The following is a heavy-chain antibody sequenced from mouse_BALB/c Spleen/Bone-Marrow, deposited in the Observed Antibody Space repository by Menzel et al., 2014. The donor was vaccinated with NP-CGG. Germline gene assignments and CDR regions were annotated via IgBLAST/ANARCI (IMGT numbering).Heavy chain of an antibody. J-gene: IGHJ1*01. V-gene: IGHV1-77*01. D-gene: IGHD2-4*01. CDR1: GYTFTDYV. CDR3: ARYHDYDWYFDV. Sequence: VQLVESGPELVKPGASVKMSCKASGYTFTDYVISWVKQRTGQGLEWIGEIYPGSGSTYYNEKFKGKATLTADKSSNTAYMQLSSLTSEDSAVYFCARYHDYDWYFDVWGAGTTVTVS. CDR2: IYPGSGST.